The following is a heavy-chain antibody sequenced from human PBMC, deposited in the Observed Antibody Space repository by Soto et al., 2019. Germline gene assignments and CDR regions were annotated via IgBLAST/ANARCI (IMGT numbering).Heavy chain of an antibody. CDR2: IYRTGST. V-gene: IGHV4-4*02. CDR1: GGSFTSNNW. Sequence: QVQLQESGPGLVKPSGTLSLTCAVSGGSFTSNNWWTWVRQPPGQGLEWIGEIYRTGSTNYNPSLMSRFTISLDKFENQSPMKGTSLTAADTAVYYCASRDPGTSVDYWGQGTLVTVSS. J-gene: IGHJ4*02. CDR3: ASRDPGTSVDY. D-gene: IGHD1-7*01.